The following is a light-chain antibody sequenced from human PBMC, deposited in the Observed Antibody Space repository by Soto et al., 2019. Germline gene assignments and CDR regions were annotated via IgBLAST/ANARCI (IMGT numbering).Light chain of an antibody. CDR2: DGS. V-gene: IGKV1-5*01. J-gene: IGKJ2*01. Sequence: DIPMTQSPSTLSTSVGARVTITCRASQSVAYWLAWYQQKPGKAPSLLIYDGSTLATGVPPRFSGGGFGTEFTLNISSVQHDESALAYCQHYNPDSKAFGPGTRVEIK. CDR1: QSVAYW. CDR3: QHYNPDSKA.